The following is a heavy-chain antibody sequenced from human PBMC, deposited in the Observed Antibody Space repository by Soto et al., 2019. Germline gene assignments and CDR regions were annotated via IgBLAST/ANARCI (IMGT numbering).Heavy chain of an antibody. D-gene: IGHD4-17*01. CDR2: MNPNSGNT. J-gene: IGHJ5*02. V-gene: IGHV1-8*01. Sequence: ASVKVSCKASGYTFTSYDINWVRQATGQGLEWMGWMNPNSGNTGYAQKFQGRVTMTRNTSISTAYMELSSLRSEDTAVYYCARINPPYGDYLNGFDPWGQGTLVTVSS. CDR1: GYTFTSYD. CDR3: ARINPPYGDYLNGFDP.